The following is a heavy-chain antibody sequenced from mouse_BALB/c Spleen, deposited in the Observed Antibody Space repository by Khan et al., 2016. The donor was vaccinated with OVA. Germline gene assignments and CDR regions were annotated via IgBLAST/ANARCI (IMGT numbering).Heavy chain of an antibody. CDR1: GYTFTSYT. CDR2: INPSNIYT. Sequence: QVQLQQSGAELARPGASVKMSCKASGYTFTSYTIHWVKQRPGQGLEWIGYINPSNIYTNYNQKFRDKATLTADKSYRTAYIQLSRLTSEDSAVYYCSRVGPYHGNYWAWFAYWGQGTLVTVSA. CDR3: SRVGPYHGNYWAWFAY. J-gene: IGHJ3*01. V-gene: IGHV1-4*01. D-gene: IGHD2-10*01.